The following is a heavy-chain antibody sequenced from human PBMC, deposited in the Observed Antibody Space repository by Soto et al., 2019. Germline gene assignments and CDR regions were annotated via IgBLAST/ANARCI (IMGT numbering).Heavy chain of an antibody. Sequence: EVQLVESGGGLVQPGGSLRLSCAASGFTFSSYWMHWVRQAPGKGLVWVSRINTDGSTTTYADSVKGRFTISRDNAKNTLHLQVDSLRAEDTAVYYCARVPTGRYGVWNYWGQGTLVTVSS. J-gene: IGHJ4*02. V-gene: IGHV3-74*01. CDR3: ARVPTGRYGVWNY. D-gene: IGHD4-17*01. CDR1: GFTFSSYW. CDR2: INTDGSTT.